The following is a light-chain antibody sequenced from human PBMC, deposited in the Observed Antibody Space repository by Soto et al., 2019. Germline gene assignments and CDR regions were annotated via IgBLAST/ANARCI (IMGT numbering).Light chain of an antibody. CDR2: DVS. V-gene: IGLV2-14*03. Sequence: QSALTQPASVSGSPGQSITISCTGTSSDVGAYKYVSWYQQHADKAPKLLIYDVSSRSSGISDRFSGSKSGNTASLTIIGLQAEDEADYYRSSYAGTSIPYVVFGGGTKLTVL. CDR3: SSYAGTSIPYVV. J-gene: IGLJ2*01. CDR1: SSDVGAYKY.